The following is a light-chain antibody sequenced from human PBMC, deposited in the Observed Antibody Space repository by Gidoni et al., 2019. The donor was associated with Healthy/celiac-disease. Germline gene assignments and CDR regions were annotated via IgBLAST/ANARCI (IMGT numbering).Light chain of an antibody. CDR2: GAS. J-gene: IGKJ4*01. CDR1: QSVSSN. CDR3: QQYNNWPPLT. V-gene: IGKV3-15*01. Sequence: EIVMTQSQATRSVSPGERATPSCRASQSVSSNLAWYQQQPGQAPRLLIYGASTRATGIPARFSGSGSGTEFTLTISSLQSEDFAVYYCQQYNNWPPLTFGGGTKVEIK.